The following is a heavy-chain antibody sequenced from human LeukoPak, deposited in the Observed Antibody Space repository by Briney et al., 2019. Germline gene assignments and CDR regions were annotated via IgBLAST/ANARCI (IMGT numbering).Heavy chain of an antibody. J-gene: IGHJ4*02. CDR1: GFTFSSYW. CDR3: ARGLGYSSGWYAPHLDY. CDR2: ISYEGSEE. V-gene: IGHV3-30-3*01. Sequence: GGSLRLSCAASGFTFSSYWMHWVRQAPGKGLEWVAVISYEGSEEYYADSVKGRFTISRDNSKNTLYLQMNSLRAEDTAVYYCARGLGYSSGWYAPHLDYWGQGTLVTVSS. D-gene: IGHD6-19*01.